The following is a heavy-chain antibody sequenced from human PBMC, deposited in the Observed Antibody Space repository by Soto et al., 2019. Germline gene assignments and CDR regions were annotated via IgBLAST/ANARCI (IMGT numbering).Heavy chain of an antibody. J-gene: IGHJ4*02. Sequence: QLQLQESGSGLVKPSQTLSLTCAVSGGSISSGGYSWSWIRQPPGKGLEWIGYIYHSGSTYYNPSRXSXAXIXXARSKNPFSLKLSSVTAADTAVYYCARGQVVAAQHWGQGTLVTVSS. V-gene: IGHV4-30-2*01. D-gene: IGHD2-15*01. CDR3: ARGQVVAAQH. CDR2: IYHSGST. CDR1: GGSISSGGYS.